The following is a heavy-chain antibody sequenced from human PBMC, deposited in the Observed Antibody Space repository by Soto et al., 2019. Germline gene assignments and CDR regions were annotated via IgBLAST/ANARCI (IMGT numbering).Heavy chain of an antibody. CDR1: GFTFSNYN. CDR2: ISSSRANT. CDR3: VRQQYDFLVDP. V-gene: IGHV3-21*01. J-gene: IGHJ5*02. D-gene: IGHD3-3*01. Sequence: GGSRRLACAASGFTFSNYNMSWVGQAQGKGLEWVSYISSSRANTYYADSVKGRFTISRDDAKNSLYLQMASLRVEDSAIYYCVRQQYDFLVDPWGQGTLVTVSS.